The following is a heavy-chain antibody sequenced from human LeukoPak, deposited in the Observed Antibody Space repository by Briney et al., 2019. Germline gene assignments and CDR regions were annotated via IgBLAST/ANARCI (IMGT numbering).Heavy chain of an antibody. CDR3: AREGEGYCSTTSCYKGFDY. V-gene: IGHV3-21*01. Sequence: SGGSLRLSCAASGFTFSSYSMNWVRQAPGKGLEWVSSISTSSNYIYYANSVKGRFTISRDNAENSLYLQMNSLRAEDTAVYYCAREGEGYCSTTSCYKGFDYWGQGTLVTVSS. J-gene: IGHJ4*02. D-gene: IGHD2-2*02. CDR2: ISTSSNYI. CDR1: GFTFSSYS.